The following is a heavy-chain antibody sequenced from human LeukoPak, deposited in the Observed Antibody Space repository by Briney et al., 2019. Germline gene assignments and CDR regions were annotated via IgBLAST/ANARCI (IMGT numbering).Heavy chain of an antibody. J-gene: IGHJ4*02. CDR1: VYSYTGSF. CDR2: LNTYKGAV. V-gene: IGHV1-2*02. Sequence: ASVNVSCKACVYSYTGSFIFWVRQAPGQGLECMGWLNTYKGAVQYKQKFQGRVTMTTDRSITTAYMELRGLRSDDTAVYYCARDARACSGLICYSFFDHWGQGTPVTVSS. CDR3: ARDARACSGLICYSFFDH. D-gene: IGHD2-15*01.